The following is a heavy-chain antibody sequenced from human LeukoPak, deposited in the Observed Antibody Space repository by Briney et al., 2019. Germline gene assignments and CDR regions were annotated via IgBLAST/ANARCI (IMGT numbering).Heavy chain of an antibody. V-gene: IGHV3-33*01. Sequence: PGRSLRLSCAASGFTFSSYGMHWVRQAPGKGLEWVAVIWYDGSNKYYADSVKGRFTISRDNSKDTLYLQMNSLRAEDTAVYYCTGGSDEVLSGEYYYYMDVWGTGTTVTVSS. CDR3: TGGSDEVLSGEYYYYMDV. J-gene: IGHJ6*03. CDR2: IWYDGSNK. D-gene: IGHD2/OR15-2a*01. CDR1: GFTFSSYG.